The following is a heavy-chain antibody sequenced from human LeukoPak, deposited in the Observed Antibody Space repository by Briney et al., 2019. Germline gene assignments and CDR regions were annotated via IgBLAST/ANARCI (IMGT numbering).Heavy chain of an antibody. D-gene: IGHD3-3*01. J-gene: IGHJ5*02. V-gene: IGHV1-2*02. CDR2: INPNSGST. CDR3: ARVRKLTIFGVVIGFDP. Sequence: ASVKVSCKASGYTFTGYYMHWVRQAPGQGLEWMGWINPNSGSTNYAQKFQGRVTMTRDTSISTAYMELSRLRSDDTAVYYCARVRKLTIFGVVIGFDPWGQGTLVTVSS. CDR1: GYTFTGYY.